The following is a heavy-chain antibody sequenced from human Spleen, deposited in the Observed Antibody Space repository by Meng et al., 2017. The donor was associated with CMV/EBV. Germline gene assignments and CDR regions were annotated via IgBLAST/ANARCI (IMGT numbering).Heavy chain of an antibody. V-gene: IGHV4-39*07. Sequence: GSLRLSCVVSGDSISGSSYYWGWIRQPPGKGLEWIDYIIYTGSATYNSSLRSRVTISIDTSKKQFSLKLNSMTAADTAVYYCARELGGGLAARRVVDVWGQGTAVTVSS. CDR3: ARELGGGLAARRVVDV. CDR1: GDSISGSSYY. CDR2: IIYTGSA. D-gene: IGHD6-6*01. J-gene: IGHJ6*02.